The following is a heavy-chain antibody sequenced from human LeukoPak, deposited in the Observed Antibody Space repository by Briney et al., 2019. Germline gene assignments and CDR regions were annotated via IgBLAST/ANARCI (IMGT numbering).Heavy chain of an antibody. CDR1: GFTFSNYN. D-gene: IGHD1-26*01. Sequence: PGGSLRLSCAASGFTFSNYNMHWVRQAPGKGLEWVATIFYDGTNKYYGDSVKGRFTISRDNSKNTLYVQMNSLRAEDTAVYYCARDQLTRRFSGNYYDFWGQGTLVTVSS. CDR3: ARDQLTRRFSGNYYDF. V-gene: IGHV3-33*01. J-gene: IGHJ4*02. CDR2: IFYDGTNK.